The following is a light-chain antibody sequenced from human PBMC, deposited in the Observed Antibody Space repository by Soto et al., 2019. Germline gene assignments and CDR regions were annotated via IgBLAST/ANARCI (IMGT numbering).Light chain of an antibody. V-gene: IGKV1-33*01. J-gene: IGKJ4*01. CDR3: QQYDNLLSLT. Sequence: DIQMTQSPSSLSASVGDRVTITCQASQDISNYLNWYQQKPGKAPKLMIYDASKLETGFPSRFSGSRSVTDFTFAISSLQTEDIGTYYCQQYDNLLSLTFGGRTKVEIK. CDR1: QDISNY. CDR2: DAS.